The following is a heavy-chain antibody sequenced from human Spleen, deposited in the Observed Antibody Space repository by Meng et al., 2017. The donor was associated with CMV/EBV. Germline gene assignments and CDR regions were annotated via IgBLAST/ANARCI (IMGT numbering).Heavy chain of an antibody. CDR2: ISAYNGNT. J-gene: IGHJ6*02. Sequence: ASVKVSCKASGYTFTSYGISWVRQAPGQGLEWMGWISAYNGNTNYAQKLQGRVTMTTDTSTSTAYMELRSLRSEDTAVYYCARPRKRITIFGVVITHPDYYYYGMDVWGQGTTVTVSS. CDR3: ARPRKRITIFGVVITHPDYYYYGMDV. D-gene: IGHD3-3*01. CDR1: GYTFTSYG. V-gene: IGHV1-18*01.